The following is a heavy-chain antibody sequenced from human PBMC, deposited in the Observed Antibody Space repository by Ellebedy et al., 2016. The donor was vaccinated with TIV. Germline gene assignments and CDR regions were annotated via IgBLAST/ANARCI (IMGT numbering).Heavy chain of an antibody. CDR3: ARHGRGGSSSSHYYYYGMDV. Sequence: GESLKISCKGSGYSFTSYWIGWVRQMPGKGLEWMGIIYPGDSETRYSPSFQVQVTISADKSISTAYLQWRSLKASDTAMYYCARHGRGGSSSSHYYYYGMDVWGQGTTVTISS. V-gene: IGHV5-51*01. CDR2: IYPGDSET. D-gene: IGHD6-6*01. J-gene: IGHJ6*02. CDR1: GYSFTSYW.